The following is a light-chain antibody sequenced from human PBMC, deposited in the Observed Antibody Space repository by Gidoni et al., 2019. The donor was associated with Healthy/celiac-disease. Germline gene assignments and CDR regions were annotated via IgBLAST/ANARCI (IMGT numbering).Light chain of an antibody. Sequence: EIVVTQSPGTLSLSPGERATLSCRASQRVSSSYLAWYQQKPGQAPRLLIYGASSRATGFPDRFSGSVSGTDFTLTISRPEPEDFAVYSCQQYGSSPKWTFGQGTQVEIK. V-gene: IGKV3-20*01. CDR2: GAS. CDR3: QQYGSSPKWT. CDR1: QRVSSSY. J-gene: IGKJ1*01.